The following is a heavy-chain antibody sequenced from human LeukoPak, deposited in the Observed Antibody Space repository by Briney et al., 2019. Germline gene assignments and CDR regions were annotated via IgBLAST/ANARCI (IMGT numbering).Heavy chain of an antibody. Sequence: GGSLRLSCAASGFTFSSNYMSWVRQAPGKGLEWVAVIYSGGTTYYADSVKGRFTISRDNSKNTLYLQMNSLRVADTAVYYCARDIGSGNYFDYWGQGTLVTVSS. CDR1: GFTFSSNY. CDR2: IYSGGTT. J-gene: IGHJ4*02. D-gene: IGHD1-26*01. CDR3: ARDIGSGNYFDY. V-gene: IGHV3-53*01.